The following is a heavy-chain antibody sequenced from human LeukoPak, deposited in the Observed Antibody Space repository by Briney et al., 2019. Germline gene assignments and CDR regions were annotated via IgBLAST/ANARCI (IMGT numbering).Heavy chain of an antibody. J-gene: IGHJ4*02. CDR2: INAGNGNT. CDR3: ARGAPYSSSSGTLLFDY. Sequence: ASVKVSCKASGYTFTSYAMHWVRQAPGQRLEWMGRINAGNGNTKYSQKFQGRVTITRDTSASTAYMELSSLRSEDTAVYYCARGAPYSSSSGTLLFDYWGQGTLVTVSA. D-gene: IGHD6-6*01. V-gene: IGHV1-3*01. CDR1: GYTFTSYA.